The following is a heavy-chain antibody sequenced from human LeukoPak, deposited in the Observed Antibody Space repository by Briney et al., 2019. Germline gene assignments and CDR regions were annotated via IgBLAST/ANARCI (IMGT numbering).Heavy chain of an antibody. V-gene: IGHV3-48*01. CDR3: VRDLNYVFDY. J-gene: IGHJ4*02. CDR1: GFTFSSFS. Sequence: GGSLRLSCAASGFTFSSFSMNWVRQAPGEGLEWVSNIRSDSSTTWYADSVKGQFTVSRDNAKNSLYLQLTSLTVEDTAVYYCVRDLNYVFDYWGQGTLVTVSS. CDR2: IRSDSSTT. D-gene: IGHD4-11*01.